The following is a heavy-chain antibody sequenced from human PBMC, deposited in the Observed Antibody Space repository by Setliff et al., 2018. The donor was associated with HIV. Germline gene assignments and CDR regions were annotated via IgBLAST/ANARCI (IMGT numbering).Heavy chain of an antibody. V-gene: IGHV4-31*11. Sequence: SETLSLTCAVYGGSFSGYYWSWIRQHPGKGLEWIGYIYYSGSTYYNPSLKSRVTISVDTSKNQFSLKLSSVTAADTAVYYCARDLQNLSLVSAFDIWGQGTMVTVSS. CDR2: IYYSGST. J-gene: IGHJ3*02. CDR3: ARDLQNLSLVSAFDI. D-gene: IGHD6-6*01. CDR1: GGSFSGYY.